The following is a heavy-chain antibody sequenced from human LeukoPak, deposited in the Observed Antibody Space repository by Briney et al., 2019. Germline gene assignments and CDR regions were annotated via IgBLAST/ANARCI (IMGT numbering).Heavy chain of an antibody. Sequence: SETLSLTCTVSGGSISSYYWSWIRQPPGKGLEWIGYIYYSGSTNYNHSLKRRVTIAVDTSKNQFSLELSSVTAADRAVYYCARVKASSGWSRWYFDLWGRGTLVTVSS. CDR3: ARVKASSGWSRWYFDL. V-gene: IGHV4-59*01. D-gene: IGHD6-19*01. CDR1: GGSISSYY. CDR2: IYYSGST. J-gene: IGHJ2*01.